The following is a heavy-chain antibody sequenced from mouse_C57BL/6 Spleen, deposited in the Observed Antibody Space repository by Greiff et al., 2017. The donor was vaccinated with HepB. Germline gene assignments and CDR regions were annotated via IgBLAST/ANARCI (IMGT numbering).Heavy chain of an antibody. CDR3: ARWGYDYDSWFAY. D-gene: IGHD2-4*01. V-gene: IGHV1-81*01. CDR2: IYPRSGNT. J-gene: IGHJ3*01. CDR1: GYTFPSYG. Sequence: VQLQQSGAELARPGASVKLSCKASGYTFPSYGISWVKQRTGQGLEWIGEIYPRSGNTYYNEKFKGKATLTADKSSSTAYMELRSLTSEDSAVYYCARWGYDYDSWFAYWGQGTLVTVSA.